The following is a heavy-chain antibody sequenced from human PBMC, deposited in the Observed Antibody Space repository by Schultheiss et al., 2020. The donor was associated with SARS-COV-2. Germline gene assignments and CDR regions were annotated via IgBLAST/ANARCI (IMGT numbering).Heavy chain of an antibody. CDR1: GGSFSGYY. D-gene: IGHD5-12*01. J-gene: IGHJ4*02. V-gene: IGHV2-70*01. CDR2: IDWDDDK. Sequence: TLSLTCAVYGGSFSGYYWSWIRQPPGKALEWLALIDWDDDKYYSTSLKTRLTISKDTSKNQVVLTMTNMDPVDTATYYCARMYRRYSGYGSYFDYWGQGTLVTVSS. CDR3: ARMYRRYSGYGSYFDY.